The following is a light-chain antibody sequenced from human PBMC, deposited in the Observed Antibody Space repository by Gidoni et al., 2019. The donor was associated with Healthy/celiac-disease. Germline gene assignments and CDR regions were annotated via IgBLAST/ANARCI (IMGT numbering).Light chain of an antibody. V-gene: IGKV1-39*01. Sequence: DIQMTQSPSSLSASVGDRVTITCQASQSISSYLNWYQQKPGKAPKLLIYAASSLQSRVPSRFSGSGAGTDFTLTISSLQPEDFATYYCQQSYSTPQTFGQGTKVEIK. CDR3: QQSYSTPQT. CDR1: QSISSY. J-gene: IGKJ1*01. CDR2: AAS.